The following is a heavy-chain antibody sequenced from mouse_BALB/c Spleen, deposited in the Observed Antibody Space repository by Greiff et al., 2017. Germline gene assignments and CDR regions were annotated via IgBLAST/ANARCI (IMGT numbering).Heavy chain of an antibody. CDR1: GYTFTDYV. V-gene: IGHV1-83*01. D-gene: IGHD1-1*01. J-gene: IGHJ2*01. CDR2: IYPGSGST. Sequence: VQLQQSGHELVKPGASVKMSCKASGYTFTDYVISWVKQKTGQGLEWIGEIYPGSGSTYYNEKFKGKATLTADKSSNTAYMQLSSLTSEDSEVYFCARTYYYGYYFDYWGQGTTLTVSS. CDR3: ARTYYYGYYFDY.